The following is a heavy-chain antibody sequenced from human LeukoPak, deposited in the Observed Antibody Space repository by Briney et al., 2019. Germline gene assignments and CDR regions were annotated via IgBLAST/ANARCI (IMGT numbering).Heavy chain of an antibody. D-gene: IGHD2-2*03. V-gene: IGHV3-48*03. CDR3: ARDNGYCSSTSRSGYYYGMDV. J-gene: IGHJ6*04. CDR1: GFTFSSYE. CDR2: ISSSGSTI. Sequence: PGGSLRLSCAASGFTFSSYEMNWVRQAPGKGLEWVSYISSSGSTIYYADSVKGRFTISRDNAKNSLYLQMNSLRAEDTAVYYCARDNGYCSSTSRSGYYYGMDVWGKGTTVTVSS.